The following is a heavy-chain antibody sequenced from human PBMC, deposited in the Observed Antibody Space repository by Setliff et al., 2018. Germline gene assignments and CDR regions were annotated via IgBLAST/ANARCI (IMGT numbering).Heavy chain of an antibody. J-gene: IGHJ5*02. Sequence: SETLSLTCTASGGSISSHYWSWIRQPPGKGLEWIGYIYYSGSTNYNPSLKSRVTISVDTSKNQFSLKLSSVTAADTAVYYCASGVPNYDFWSGYYTGSYWFDPWGQGTLVTVSS. CDR3: ASGVPNYDFWSGYYTGSYWFDP. D-gene: IGHD3-3*01. V-gene: IGHV4-59*11. CDR1: GGSISSHY. CDR2: IYYSGST.